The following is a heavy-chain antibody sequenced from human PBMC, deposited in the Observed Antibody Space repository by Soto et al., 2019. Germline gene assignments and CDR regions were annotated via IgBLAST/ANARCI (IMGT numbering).Heavy chain of an antibody. D-gene: IGHD1-26*01. Sequence: PGGSLRLSCEASGFTFDDYAMHWVRQAPGKGLEWVSGLSWNSGGIDYADSVKGRFTISRDNAKNSLYLQMNSLRAEDTALYYCAKLRYSGGAGYFDYWGQGTLVTVSS. CDR1: GFTFDDYA. CDR2: LSWNSGGI. CDR3: AKLRYSGGAGYFDY. J-gene: IGHJ4*02. V-gene: IGHV3-9*01.